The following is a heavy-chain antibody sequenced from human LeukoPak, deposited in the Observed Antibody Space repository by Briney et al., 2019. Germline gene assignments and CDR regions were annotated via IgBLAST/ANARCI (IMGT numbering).Heavy chain of an antibody. D-gene: IGHD6-13*01. CDR2: INPNSGGT. CDR3: AKEGEHHLVPDY. V-gene: IGHV1-2*02. Sequence: GASVKVSCKSSGYTFTDYYMHWVRQAPGQGLEWMGWINPNSGGTYYAQTFQGRVTMTRDTSISTAYMELSSLRSHDTAVYYCAKEGEHHLVPDYWGQGTLVTVSS. J-gene: IGHJ4*02. CDR1: GYTFTDYY.